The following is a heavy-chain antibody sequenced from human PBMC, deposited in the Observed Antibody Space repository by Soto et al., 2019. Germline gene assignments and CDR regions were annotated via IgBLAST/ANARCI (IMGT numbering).Heavy chain of an antibody. Sequence: SETLSLTCTVSGGSISSSSYYWGWIRQPPGKGLEWIGSIYYSGSTYYNPSLKSRDTISVDTSKNQFSLKLSSVTAADTAVFFCVLFGSCCGYSVDWFDPWGQGTLVTVSS. D-gene: IGHD5-12*01. CDR2: IYYSGST. CDR3: VLFGSCCGYSVDWFDP. V-gene: IGHV4-39*01. J-gene: IGHJ5*02. CDR1: GGSISSSSYY.